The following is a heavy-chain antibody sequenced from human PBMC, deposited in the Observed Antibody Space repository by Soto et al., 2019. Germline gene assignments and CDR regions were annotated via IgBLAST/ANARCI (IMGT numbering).Heavy chain of an antibody. CDR3: ARVKELLWFGEPNWYFDL. CDR2: IYRGGST. V-gene: IGHV3-53*01. J-gene: IGHJ2*01. D-gene: IGHD3-10*01. CDR1: GFTAISNY. Sequence: GGSLRLSCPASGFTAISNYRSWFRQPPSKGLEWVSVIYRGGSTYYADSVKGRFTISRDYSKNTLYLQMNSLRADDTAVYYCARVKELLWFGEPNWYFDLWGRGTLVTVSS.